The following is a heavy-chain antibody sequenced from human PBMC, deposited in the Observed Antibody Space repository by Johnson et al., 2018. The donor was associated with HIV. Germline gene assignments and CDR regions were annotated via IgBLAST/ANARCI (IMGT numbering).Heavy chain of an antibody. CDR2: ISYDGSNK. CDR3: AKSPGKDHGGNSGGFDI. Sequence: QVQLLESGGGVVQPGRSLRLSCAASGFTFSSYGMHWVRQAPGKGLEWVAVISYDGSNKYYADSVKGRFTISRDNSKNTLYLQMNSLRVEDTAVYYCAKSPGKDHGGNSGGFDIWGQGTMVTVSS. D-gene: IGHD4/OR15-4a*01. J-gene: IGHJ3*02. CDR1: GFTFSSYG. V-gene: IGHV3-30*18.